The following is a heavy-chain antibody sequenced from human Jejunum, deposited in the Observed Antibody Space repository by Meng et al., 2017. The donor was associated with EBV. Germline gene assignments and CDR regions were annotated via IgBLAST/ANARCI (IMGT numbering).Heavy chain of an antibody. CDR3: AREGLVGDLRYFDL. Sequence: RLGQAGAEWKKPGASVKVSCKASAYTFAGYYMHWVRQAPGQGLEWMGRINPNSGGANYAQKFQGRVTMTRDTSISTAYMELSRLRSDDTAVYYCAREGLVGDLRYFDLWGRGTLVTVSS. J-gene: IGHJ2*01. D-gene: IGHD3-16*01. V-gene: IGHV1-2*06. CDR2: INPNSGGA. CDR1: AYTFAGYY.